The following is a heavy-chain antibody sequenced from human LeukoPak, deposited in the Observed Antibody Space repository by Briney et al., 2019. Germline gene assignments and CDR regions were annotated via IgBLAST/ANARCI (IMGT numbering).Heavy chain of an antibody. J-gene: IGHJ5*02. V-gene: IGHV4-61*02. D-gene: IGHD3/OR15-3a*01. CDR1: GGSISSGSYY. CDR2: IYSSGST. CDR3: ASTSWTYKYNWFDP. Sequence: PSETLSLTCTVSGGSISSGSYYWSWIRQPAGKGLEWIGRIYSSGSTNYNPSLKSRVTISLETSKNQFSLKLSSVTAADTAVYYCASTSWTYKYNWFDPWGQGTLVTVSS.